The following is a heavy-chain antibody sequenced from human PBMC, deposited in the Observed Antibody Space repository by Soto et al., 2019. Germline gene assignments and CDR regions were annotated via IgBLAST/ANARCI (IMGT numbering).Heavy chain of an antibody. CDR1: GFTFSGFD. V-gene: IGHV3-13*01. CDR2: IGTAGDT. Sequence: LRLSCEASGFTFSGFDMHWVRQPTGKGLEWVSTIGTAGDTYYAASVKGRFTISRDNAKNSLSLQMNSLRAGDTAVYFCARGQEVGAHFFDSWGQGTQVTVSS. CDR3: ARGQEVGAHFFDS. J-gene: IGHJ4*02. D-gene: IGHD2-15*01.